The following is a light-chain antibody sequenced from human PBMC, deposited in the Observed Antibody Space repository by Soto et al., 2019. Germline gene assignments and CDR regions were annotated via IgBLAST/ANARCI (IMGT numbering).Light chain of an antibody. Sequence: DFQMTQSPSTLSASVGDRVTITCRASQNIRSRLDWFQQKPGKAPKLLIYDASSLESGVPQRFSGSGSGTEFTLSISSLQTDDFSTYYSHQYHSYWTFGQGTKVE. J-gene: IGKJ1*01. CDR1: QNIRSR. V-gene: IGKV1-5*01. CDR3: HQYHSYWT. CDR2: DAS.